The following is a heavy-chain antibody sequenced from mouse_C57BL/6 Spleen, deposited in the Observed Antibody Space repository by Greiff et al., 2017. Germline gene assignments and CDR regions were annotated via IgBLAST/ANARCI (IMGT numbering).Heavy chain of an antibody. CDR3: ARGLYYGSSLHVSFDS. V-gene: IGHV1-19*01. CDR2: INPYNGGT. Sequence: VQLQQSGPVLVKPGASVKMSCKASGYTFTDYYMNWVKQSHGKSLEWIGVINPYNGGTSYNQKFKGKATLTVDKSSSTAYMELNSLTSEDSAVYYCARGLYYGSSLHVSFDSWGQGTTLTVSS. D-gene: IGHD1-1*01. J-gene: IGHJ2*01. CDR1: GYTFTDYY.